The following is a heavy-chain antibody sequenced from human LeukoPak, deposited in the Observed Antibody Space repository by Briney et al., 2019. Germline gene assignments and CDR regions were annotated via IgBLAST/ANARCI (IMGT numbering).Heavy chain of an antibody. D-gene: IGHD1-26*01. CDR2: IWHNGSNK. CDR3: ARAYTGSYLGDY. CDR1: GFTISFYG. V-gene: IGHV3-33*01. Sequence: GGSLRLFCAAAGFTISFYGMHWGRHAPPKGLEWVEVIWHNGSNKYYADSVKGRFTISRDNSKNTVYLQINSLRAEDTAVYYCARAYTGSYLGDYWGQGTLVSVSS. J-gene: IGHJ4*02.